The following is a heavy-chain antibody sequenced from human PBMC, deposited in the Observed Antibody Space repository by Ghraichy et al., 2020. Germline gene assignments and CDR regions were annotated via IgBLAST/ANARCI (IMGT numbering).Heavy chain of an antibody. CDR3: AKRAAAGKYYFDY. D-gene: IGHD6-13*01. V-gene: IGHV3-9*01. Sequence: GGSLRLSCAASGFTFDDYAMHWVRQAPGKGLEWVSVISWNSGSIGYADSVKGRFTISRDNSKNSLYLQMNSLRAEDTALYYCAKRAAAGKYYFDYWGQGTLVTVSS. J-gene: IGHJ4*02. CDR2: ISWNSGSI. CDR1: GFTFDDYA.